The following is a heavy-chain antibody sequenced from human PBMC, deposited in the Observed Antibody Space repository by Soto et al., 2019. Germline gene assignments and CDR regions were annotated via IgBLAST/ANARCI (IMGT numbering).Heavy chain of an antibody. Sequence: GGSLRLSFAASGFTVSSNFMNWVRQAPVKGLEWVSIIYSAGTTYYADSVKGRFTISRDNSKNTLHLQMNSLRAEDTAVYYCARGGFWSGDSHHNWFDPWGQGTLVTVCS. CDR3: ARGGFWSGDSHHNWFDP. V-gene: IGHV3-53*01. D-gene: IGHD3-3*01. J-gene: IGHJ5*02. CDR1: GFTVSSNF. CDR2: IYSAGTT.